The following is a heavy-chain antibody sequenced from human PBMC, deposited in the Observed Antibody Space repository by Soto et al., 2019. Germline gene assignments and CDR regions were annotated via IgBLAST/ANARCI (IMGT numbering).Heavy chain of an antibody. CDR2: MNPGTSNT. CDR1: GYTFANYD. Sequence: ASVKVSCKASGYTFANYDINWVRQATGQGLEWMGWMNPGTSNTGYAQKFQGRVTMTRNTSISTAYMELSSLRSEDTGVYYCARAFRDCSSGTCFIWFDPWGQGTLVTVSS. CDR3: ARAFRDCSSGTCFIWFDP. D-gene: IGHD2-15*01. V-gene: IGHV1-8*01. J-gene: IGHJ5*02.